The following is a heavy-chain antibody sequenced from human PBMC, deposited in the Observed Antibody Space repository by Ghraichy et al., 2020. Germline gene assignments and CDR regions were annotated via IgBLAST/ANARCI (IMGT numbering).Heavy chain of an antibody. CDR1: GFTFSSYG. D-gene: IGHD2-2*01. Sequence: GESLNISCAASGFTFSSYGMHWVRQAPGKGLEWVAVIWYDGSNKYYADSVKGRFTISRDNSKNTLYLQMNSLRAEDTAVYYCARDGGIVVVPAALDVWGQGTTVTVSS. CDR2: IWYDGSNK. CDR3: ARDGGIVVVPAALDV. J-gene: IGHJ6*02. V-gene: IGHV3-33*01.